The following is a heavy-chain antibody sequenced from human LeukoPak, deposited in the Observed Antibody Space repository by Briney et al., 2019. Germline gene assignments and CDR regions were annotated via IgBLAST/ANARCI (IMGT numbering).Heavy chain of an antibody. D-gene: IGHD5-18*01. V-gene: IGHV4-39*01. CDR2: IYYSGST. J-gene: IGHJ5*02. Sequence: PSETLSLTCTVSGGSLSSSSYYWGWIRQPPGKGLEWIGSIYYSGSTYYNPSLKSRVTISVDTSKNQFSLKLSSVTAADTAVYYCARRVVETAMVTSRWFDPWGQGALVTVSS. CDR3: ARRVVETAMVTSRWFDP. CDR1: GGSLSSSSYY.